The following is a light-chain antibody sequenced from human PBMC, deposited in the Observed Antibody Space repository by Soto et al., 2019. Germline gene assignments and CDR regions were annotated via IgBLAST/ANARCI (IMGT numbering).Light chain of an antibody. CDR3: SSYTTSKSVV. CDR2: EVS. V-gene: IGLV2-14*01. CDR1: SSDIGVYNF. Sequence: QSAPTQPASVSGSPGQSITISCTGASSDIGVYNFVSWYQQHPGKAPKLMIYEVSGRPSGVSNRFSGSKSGNTASLTISGLQPDDEADYYCSSYTTSKSVVFGGGTKLTVL. J-gene: IGLJ2*01.